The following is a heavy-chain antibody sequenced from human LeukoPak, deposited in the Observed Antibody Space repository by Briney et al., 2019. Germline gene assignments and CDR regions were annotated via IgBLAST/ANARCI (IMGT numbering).Heavy chain of an antibody. J-gene: IGHJ4*02. CDR1: GGSINSNY. CDR3: ARSYRGSRTTVTTRVGKELDY. D-gene: IGHD4-17*01. CDR2: IFYSGNT. V-gene: IGHV4-59*12. Sequence: PSETLSLTCTVSGGSINSNYWSWIRQPPGKGLEWIGYIFYSGNTNYNPSLKSRLTILVDTSKNQFSLKLSSVTAADTAVYYCARSYRGSRTTVTTRVGKELDYWGQGTLVTVSS.